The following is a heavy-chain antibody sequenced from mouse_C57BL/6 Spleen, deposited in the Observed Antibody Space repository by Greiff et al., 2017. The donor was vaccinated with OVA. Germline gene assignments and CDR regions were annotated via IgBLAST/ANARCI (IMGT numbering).Heavy chain of an antibody. V-gene: IGHV5-9*01. CDR3: ARHYYGSSYFDY. CDR2: ISGGGGNT. J-gene: IGHJ2*01. D-gene: IGHD1-1*01. CDR1: GFTFSSYT. Sequence: DVKLVESGGGLVKPGGSLKLSCAASGFTFSSYTMSWVRQTPEKRLEWVATISGGGGNTYYPDSVKGRFTISRDNAKNTLYLQMSSLRSEDTALYYCARHYYGSSYFDYWGQGTTLTVSS.